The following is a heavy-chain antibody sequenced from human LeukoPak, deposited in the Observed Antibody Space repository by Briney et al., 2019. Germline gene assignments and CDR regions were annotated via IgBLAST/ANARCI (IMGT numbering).Heavy chain of an antibody. Sequence: SQTLSLTCTVSGGSISSGSYYWSWIRQPAGKGLEWIGRIYTSGSTNYNPSLKSRVTISVDTSKNQFSLKLSSVTAADTAVYYCARDLGTMVRGVIPSWGAFDIWGQGTMVTVSS. CDR2: IYTSGST. D-gene: IGHD3-10*01. CDR1: GGSISSGSYY. V-gene: IGHV4-61*02. CDR3: ARDLGTMVRGVIPSWGAFDI. J-gene: IGHJ3*02.